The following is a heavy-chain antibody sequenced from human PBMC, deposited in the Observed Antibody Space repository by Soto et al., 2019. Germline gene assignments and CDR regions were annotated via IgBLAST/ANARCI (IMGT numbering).Heavy chain of an antibody. CDR3: AREGIAAAGNGDFDY. V-gene: IGHV1-69*01. J-gene: IGHJ4*02. Sequence: QVQLVQSGAEVKKPGSSVKVSCKASGGTFSSYAISWVRQAPGQGLEWMGGIIPIFGTANYAQKFQGRVTITADESTSTAYMERSSLRSEDTDVYYCAREGIAAAGNGDFDYWGQGTLVTVSS. D-gene: IGHD6-13*01. CDR1: GGTFSSYA. CDR2: IIPIFGTA.